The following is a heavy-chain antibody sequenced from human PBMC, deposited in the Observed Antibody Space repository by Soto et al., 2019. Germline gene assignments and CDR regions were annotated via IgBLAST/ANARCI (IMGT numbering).Heavy chain of an antibody. CDR1: GGSISSGDYY. J-gene: IGHJ6*02. CDR2: IYYSGST. CDR3: ARSTKDYYYGMDV. D-gene: IGHD2-8*01. Sequence: SETLSLTCTVSGGSISSGDYYWSWIRQPPGKGLEWIGYIYYSGSTYYNPSLKSRVTISVDTPKNQFSLKLSSVTAADTAVYYCARSTKDYYYGMDVWGQGTTVTVSS. V-gene: IGHV4-30-4*01.